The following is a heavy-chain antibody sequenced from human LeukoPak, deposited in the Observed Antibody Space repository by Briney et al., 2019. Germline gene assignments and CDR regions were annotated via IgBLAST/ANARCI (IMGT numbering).Heavy chain of an antibody. D-gene: IGHD3-3*01. CDR2: ISSSGSTI. V-gene: IGHV3-11*01. Sequence: GGSLRLSCAASGFTFSDYYMSWIRQAPGKGLEWVSYISSSGSTIYYADSVKGRFTISRDNAKNSLYLQMNSLRAEDTAVYYCARGGDYDFWSGYYSYFDYWGQGTLVTVSS. CDR1: GFTFSDYY. J-gene: IGHJ4*02. CDR3: ARGGDYDFWSGYYSYFDY.